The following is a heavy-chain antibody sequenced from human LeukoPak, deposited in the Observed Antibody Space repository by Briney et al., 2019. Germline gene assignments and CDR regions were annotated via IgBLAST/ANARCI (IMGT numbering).Heavy chain of an antibody. D-gene: IGHD2-2*02. CDR3: AKEYCSSTSCYNSFDY. CDR2: ISGSGGST. J-gene: IGHJ4*02. V-gene: IGHV3-23*01. Sequence: GGSLRLSCAASGFTFSSYAMSWVRQAPGKGLEWVSAISGSGGSTYYADSVKGRFTISRDNSKNTLYLQMNSLRAEDTAVYYCAKEYCSSTSCYNSFDYWGQGTLVTVST. CDR1: GFTFSSYA.